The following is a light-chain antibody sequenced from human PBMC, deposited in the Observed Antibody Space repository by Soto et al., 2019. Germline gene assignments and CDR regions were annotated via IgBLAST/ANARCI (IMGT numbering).Light chain of an antibody. Sequence: MTQSPSTLSVSPGERATLSCRASQTIYSNVAWYQQRPGQAPRLLIYRASARATGIPARFSSSGSGTEFTLTIGSLQSEDSAVYYCHQYQNLWTFGQGTKVDI. CDR1: QTIYSN. CDR3: HQYQNLWT. V-gene: IGKV3-15*01. J-gene: IGKJ1*01. CDR2: RAS.